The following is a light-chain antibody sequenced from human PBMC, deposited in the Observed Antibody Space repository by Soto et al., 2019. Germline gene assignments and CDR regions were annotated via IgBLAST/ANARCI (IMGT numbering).Light chain of an antibody. CDR2: EVS. V-gene: IGLV2-14*01. Sequence: QSALTQPASVSGSPGQSITISCTGTSSDVGGYKYVSWYQQHPGKAPKIMIYEVSNRPSGVSNRFSGSKSGNKATLTISGLEAEDEADYYCSSYTSHSTVVFGGGTKLTVL. CDR3: SSYTSHSTVV. CDR1: SSDVGGYKY. J-gene: IGLJ2*01.